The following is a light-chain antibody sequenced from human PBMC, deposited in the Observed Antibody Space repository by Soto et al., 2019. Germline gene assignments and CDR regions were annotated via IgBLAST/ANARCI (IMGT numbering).Light chain of an antibody. CDR2: GAS. CDR3: QYYNNWPPST. V-gene: IGKV3-15*01. Sequence: DIEMTQSPATLSASLGDRATLSCRASQSVSSNLAWYQQKPGQAPRLLISGASTMATGIPARFIGSGSGTELTLTISILQSEDFAVDYCQYYNNWPPSTFGRGTKVEIK. J-gene: IGKJ1*01. CDR1: QSVSSN.